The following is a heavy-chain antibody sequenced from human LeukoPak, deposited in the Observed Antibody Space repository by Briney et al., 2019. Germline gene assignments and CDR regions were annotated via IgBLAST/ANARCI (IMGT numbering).Heavy chain of an antibody. Sequence: GGSLRLSCAASGFTVSINYMSWVRQAPGKGLEWVSVIYSGGSTYYADSVKGRFTISRDNSKNTLYLQMNSLRAEDTAVYYCARVLENYDFWSGYPNYYYYMDVWGKGTTVTVSS. CDR3: ARVLENYDFWSGYPNYYYYMDV. D-gene: IGHD3-3*01. V-gene: IGHV3-53*01. J-gene: IGHJ6*03. CDR2: IYSGGST. CDR1: GFTVSINY.